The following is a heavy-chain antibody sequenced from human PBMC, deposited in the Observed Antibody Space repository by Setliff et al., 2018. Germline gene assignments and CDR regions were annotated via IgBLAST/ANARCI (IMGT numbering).Heavy chain of an antibody. J-gene: IGHJ4*02. Sequence: KPSETLSLTCSVSGDSIFDNYWSWIRQSPGRGLEWIAYISYTGSTNYNPSLKSRVTISVDTSKNQFSLRLKSVTAADTAVYYCARGNSRSSVWYVVPHFDYWGQGTLVTVSS. CDR1: GDSIFDNY. V-gene: IGHV4-59*08. D-gene: IGHD6-19*01. CDR3: ARGNSRSSVWYVVPHFDY. CDR2: ISYTGST.